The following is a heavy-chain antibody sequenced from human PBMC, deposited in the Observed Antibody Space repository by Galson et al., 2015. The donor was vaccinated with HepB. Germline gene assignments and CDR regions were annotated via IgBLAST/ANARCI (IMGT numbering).Heavy chain of an antibody. CDR3: ARDWYYYDSSGPKHPFDY. Sequence: SVKVSCKASGYTFTSYGISWVRQAPGQGLEWMGWFSAYNGNTNYAQKLQGRVTMTTDTSTSTAYMELRSLRSDDTAVYYCARDWYYYDSSGPKHPFDYWGQGTLVTVSS. CDR2: FSAYNGNT. D-gene: IGHD3-22*01. V-gene: IGHV1-18*04. J-gene: IGHJ4*02. CDR1: GYTFTSYG.